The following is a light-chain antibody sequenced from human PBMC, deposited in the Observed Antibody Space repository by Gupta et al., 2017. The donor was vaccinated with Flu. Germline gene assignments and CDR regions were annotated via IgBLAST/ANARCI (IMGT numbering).Light chain of an antibody. CDR1: QSISRW. V-gene: IGKV1-5*03. CDR2: KAS. Sequence: PSTLSASVGDRVTITCRASQSISRWLAWHQQKPGKAPKLLIYKASSLESGVPSRFSGSGSGTEFTLTISSLQPEDFGTYWCQQEDSSPVTFGGGTKVDI. J-gene: IGKJ4*01. CDR3: QQEDSSPVT.